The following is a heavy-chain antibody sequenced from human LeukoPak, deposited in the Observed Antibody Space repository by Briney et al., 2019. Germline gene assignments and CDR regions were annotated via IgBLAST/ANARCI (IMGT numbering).Heavy chain of an antibody. V-gene: IGHV4-61*02. CDR2: IYTSGST. Sequence: SETLSLTCTVSGGSISSGGYYWSWIRQPAGKGLEWIGRIYTSGSTNYNPSLKSRVTISVDKSKNQFSLKLSSVTAADTAVYYCARDGNYLDYWGQGTLVTVSS. D-gene: IGHD2-15*01. CDR1: GGSISSGGYY. J-gene: IGHJ4*02. CDR3: ARDGNYLDY.